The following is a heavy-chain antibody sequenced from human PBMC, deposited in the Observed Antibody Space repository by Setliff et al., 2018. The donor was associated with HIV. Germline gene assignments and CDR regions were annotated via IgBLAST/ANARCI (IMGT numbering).Heavy chain of an antibody. CDR3: AGPYYYGFGNIT. V-gene: IGHV4-34*01. J-gene: IGHJ4*02. Sequence: SETLSLTCDVSGASFTAYYWTWIRQSPGKGLEWIGEINHGGRTNYNPSLRSRLSISLDTSKTHFSLRLSSVTAADTAMYYCAGPYYYGFGNITWGQGTQITVSS. CDR2: INHGGRT. D-gene: IGHD3-10*01. CDR1: GASFTAYY.